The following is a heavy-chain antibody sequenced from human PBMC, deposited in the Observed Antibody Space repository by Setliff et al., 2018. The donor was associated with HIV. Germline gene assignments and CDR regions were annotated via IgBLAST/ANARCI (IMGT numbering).Heavy chain of an antibody. CDR1: GFTFSSYA. J-gene: IGHJ5*02. D-gene: IGHD3-10*01. CDR3: ARAYGSGSYYNLGGFDP. Sequence: GGSLRLSCAASGFTFSSYAMHWVRQAPGKGLEWVAVISYDGSNKYYADSVKGRFTISRDNSKNTLYLQMNSLRAEDTAVYYCARAYGSGSYYNLGGFDPWGQGTLVTVSS. V-gene: IGHV3-30*04. CDR2: ISYDGSNK.